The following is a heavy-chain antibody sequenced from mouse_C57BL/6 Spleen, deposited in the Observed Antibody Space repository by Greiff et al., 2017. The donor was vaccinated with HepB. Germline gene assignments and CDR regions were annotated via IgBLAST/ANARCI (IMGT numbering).Heavy chain of an antibody. V-gene: IGHV1-50*01. CDR1: SYTFTSYW. CDR2: IDPSDSYT. J-gene: IGHJ2*01. D-gene: IGHD4-1*01. CDR3: AKLGRFDY. Sequence: VQLQQPGAELVKPGASVKLSCKASSYTFTSYWMQWVKQRPGQGLEWIGEIDPSDSYTNYNQKFKGKATLTEDTSSSTAYMQLSSLTSEDSAVYYCAKLGRFDYWGQGTTLTVSS.